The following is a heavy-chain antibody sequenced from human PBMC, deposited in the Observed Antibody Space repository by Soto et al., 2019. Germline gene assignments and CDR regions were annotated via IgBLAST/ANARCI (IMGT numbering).Heavy chain of an antibody. CDR2: IVVGSGNT. CDR1: GFTFTSSA. V-gene: IGHV1-58*01. D-gene: IGHD5-18*01. CDR3: AVLPRGYTYGLDY. J-gene: IGHJ4*02. Sequence: SVKVSCKASGFTFTSSAVQWVRQARGQRLEWIGWIVVGSGNTNYAQKFQERVTITRDMSTSTAYMELSSLRSEDTAVYYCAVLPRGYTYGLDYWGQGTLVTVSS.